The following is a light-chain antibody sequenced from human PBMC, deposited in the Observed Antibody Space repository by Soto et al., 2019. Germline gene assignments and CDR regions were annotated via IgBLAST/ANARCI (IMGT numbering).Light chain of an antibody. J-gene: IGKJ2*01. Sequence: DIQMTQSPSTLSASVGARVTITCRASQSISRWLAWNQQKPGEAPKLLIYDASSLESGVPSRLSGSGSATDFTLTISSLQPDDFATYYCHQYNSYPYTFGQGTKLEIK. CDR2: DAS. CDR3: HQYNSYPYT. CDR1: QSISRW. V-gene: IGKV1-5*01.